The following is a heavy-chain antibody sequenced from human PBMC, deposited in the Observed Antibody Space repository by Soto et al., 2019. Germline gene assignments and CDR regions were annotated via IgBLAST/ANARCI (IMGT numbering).Heavy chain of an antibody. Sequence: ASVKVSCKASGYTFTCYYMHWVRQAPGQGLEWMGIINPSGGSTSYAQKFQGRVTMTRDTSTSTVYMELSSLRSEDTAVYYCARGLGIAVAGPLDAFDIWGQGTMVTVSS. D-gene: IGHD6-19*01. CDR2: INPSGGST. CDR3: ARGLGIAVAGPLDAFDI. CDR1: GYTFTCYY. J-gene: IGHJ3*02. V-gene: IGHV1-46*03.